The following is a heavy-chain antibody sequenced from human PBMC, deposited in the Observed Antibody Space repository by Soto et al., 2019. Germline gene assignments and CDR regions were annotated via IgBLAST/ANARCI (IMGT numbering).Heavy chain of an antibody. D-gene: IGHD3-3*01. Sequence: QLHLVQSGAVVKKPGASVTVSCSASGYPVTAYYMHWVRQAPGRGLEWMGGINPATGAAKYTQTSPGRVTLSRDTATRTVFMELDGRTSEDTAVVYGARGGGVGVAGSAAFDMWGEGTLVTVSS. V-gene: IGHV1-2*02. CDR3: ARGGGVGVAGSAAFDM. CDR1: GYPVTAYY. J-gene: IGHJ3*02. CDR2: INPATGAA.